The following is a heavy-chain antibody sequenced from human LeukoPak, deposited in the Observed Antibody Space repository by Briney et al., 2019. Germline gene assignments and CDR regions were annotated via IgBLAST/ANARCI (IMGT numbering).Heavy chain of an antibody. V-gene: IGHV3-23*01. CDR3: ANNSTVVKGAFDI. CDR1: GFTFSSYA. CDR2: LSGGGGST. D-gene: IGHD3-22*01. Sequence: PPGGSLRLSCAASGFTFSSYAMSWVRQAPGKGLEWVSALSGGGGSTYYADSVKGRFTISRDNSKNTLYMQMNSLRAEDTAVYYCANNSTVVKGAFDIWGQGTMVTVSS. J-gene: IGHJ3*02.